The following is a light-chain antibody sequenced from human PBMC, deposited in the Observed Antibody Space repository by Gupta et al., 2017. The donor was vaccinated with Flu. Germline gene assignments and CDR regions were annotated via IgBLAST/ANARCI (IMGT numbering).Light chain of an antibody. J-gene: IGKJ4*01. CDR1: QSVSSY. CDR2: DAS. V-gene: IGKV3-11*01. Sequence: EIVLTHTPGTLSLSPGERATLSCRASQSVSSYLAWYQQKPGQAPRLLIYDASNRATGIPARFSGSGSGTDFTLTISSLEPEDFAVYYCQQRSNWPPKLTFGGGTKVEIK. CDR3: QQRSNWPPKLT.